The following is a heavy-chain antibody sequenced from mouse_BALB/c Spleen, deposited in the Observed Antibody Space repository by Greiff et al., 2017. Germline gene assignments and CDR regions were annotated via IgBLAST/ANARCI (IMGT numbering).Heavy chain of an antibody. CDR2: ISSGGSYT. J-gene: IGHJ3*01. V-gene: IGHV5-9-4*01. Sequence: EVHLVESGGGLVKPGGSLKLSCAASGFTFSSYAMSWVRQSPEKRLEWVAEISSGGSYTYYPDTVTGRFTISRDNAKNTLYLEMTSLRSEDTAMYYCARGSTTATFAYWGQGTLVTVSA. CDR3: ARGSTTATFAY. D-gene: IGHD1-2*01. CDR1: GFTFSSYA.